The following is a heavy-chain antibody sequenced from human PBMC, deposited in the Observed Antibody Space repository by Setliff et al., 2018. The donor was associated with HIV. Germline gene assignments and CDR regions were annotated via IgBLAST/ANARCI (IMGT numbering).Heavy chain of an antibody. CDR3: ARSTQSEIDY. J-gene: IGHJ4*02. CDR1: GYTLTSYY. CDR2: INPSDSST. Sequence: ASVKVSCKASGYTLTSYYMHWVRQAPGQGLEWMGIINPSDSSTSYAQKFQGGVTMTRDTSTRTVYMEVSSLRSEETAVYYCARSTQSEIDYWGQGTLVTVSS. V-gene: IGHV1-46*01.